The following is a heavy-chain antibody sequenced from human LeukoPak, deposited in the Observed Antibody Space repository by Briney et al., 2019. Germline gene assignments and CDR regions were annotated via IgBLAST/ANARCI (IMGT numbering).Heavy chain of an antibody. J-gene: IGHJ4*02. CDR1: GYSISSGYY. CDR3: ARNYYDTKKPWD. Sequence: SETLSLTCTVSGYSISSGYYWGWIRQPPGKGLEWIGSIHHSGSTNYNPSLKSRVTISLDTSKNQFSLKLSSVTAADTAVYFCARNYYDTKKPWDWGQGTLVTVSS. D-gene: IGHD3-22*01. V-gene: IGHV4-38-2*02. CDR2: IHHSGST.